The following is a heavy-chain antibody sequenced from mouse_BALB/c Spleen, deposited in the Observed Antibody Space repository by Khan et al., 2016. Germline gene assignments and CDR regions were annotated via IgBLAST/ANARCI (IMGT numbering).Heavy chain of an antibody. Sequence: QFQLVQSGPELKKPGETVKISCKASGYTFTDYSMHWVKQAPGKGLKWMGWINTETGEPTYADDFKGRFAFSLETSASTAYLQINNLKNEDTATYFCAIITTARGAYWGQGTTLTVSS. V-gene: IGHV9-2-1*01. J-gene: IGHJ2*01. D-gene: IGHD1-2*01. CDR2: INTETGEP. CDR3: AIITTARGAY. CDR1: GYTFTDYS.